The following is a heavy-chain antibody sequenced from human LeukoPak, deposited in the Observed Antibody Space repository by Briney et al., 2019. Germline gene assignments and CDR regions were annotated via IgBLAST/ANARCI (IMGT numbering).Heavy chain of an antibody. V-gene: IGHV3-11*05. D-gene: IGHD6-13*01. CDR3: ARAANTAAGTPTLAIDY. Sequence: GGSLRLSCVASGFTFSDYYMSWIRQAPGKGLEWVSYITSTSSYTSYADSVKGRFTISRDNAKNSLYLQMNSLRAEDTAVYYCARAANTAAGTPTLAIDYWGQGTLVTVSS. J-gene: IGHJ4*02. CDR2: ITSTSSYT. CDR1: GFTFSDYY.